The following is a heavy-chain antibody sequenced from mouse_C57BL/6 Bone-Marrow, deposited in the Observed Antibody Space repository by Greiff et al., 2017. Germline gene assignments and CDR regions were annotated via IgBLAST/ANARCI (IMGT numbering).Heavy chain of an antibody. Sequence: EVKLLESGGGLVQPKGSLKLSCAASGFSFNTYAMNWVRQAPGKGLEWVARIRSKSNNYATYYADSVKDRFTISRDDSESMLYLQMNNLKTEDTAMYYCVRRTTVVATPYYYAMDYWGQGTSVTVSS. CDR3: VRRTTVVATPYYYAMDY. V-gene: IGHV10-1*01. CDR1: GFSFNTYA. CDR2: IRSKSNNYAT. J-gene: IGHJ4*01. D-gene: IGHD1-1*01.